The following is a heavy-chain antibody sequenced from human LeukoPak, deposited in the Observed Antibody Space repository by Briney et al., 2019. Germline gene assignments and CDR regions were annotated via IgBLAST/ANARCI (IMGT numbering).Heavy chain of an antibody. D-gene: IGHD3-10*01. Sequence: GGSLRLSCAASGFTFSNYNINWVRQPPGKGLQWVSYISSSSNIIYYADSVKGRFTISRDNAKNSLFLQMNSLRAEDTAVYYCARDFAREFTIDYWGQGTMVTVSS. CDR1: GFTFSNYN. CDR2: ISSSSNII. CDR3: ARDFAREFTIDY. J-gene: IGHJ4*02. V-gene: IGHV3-48*01.